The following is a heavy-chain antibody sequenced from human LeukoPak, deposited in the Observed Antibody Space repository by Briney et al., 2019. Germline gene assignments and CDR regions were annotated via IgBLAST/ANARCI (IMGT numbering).Heavy chain of an antibody. CDR3: ARGRGRDIVVVVDATYFDY. D-gene: IGHD2-15*01. CDR2: INHSGST. J-gene: IGHJ4*02. CDR1: GASLSGYY. Sequence: SATLSLTCAVYGASLSGYYWSWIRQPPGKGMEWVGEINHSGSTNYNPSLKSRVTISVKTSKNQFSLKPSSVTAAEMGAHYCARGRGRDIVVVVDATYFDYWGQGTLVTVSS. V-gene: IGHV4-34*01.